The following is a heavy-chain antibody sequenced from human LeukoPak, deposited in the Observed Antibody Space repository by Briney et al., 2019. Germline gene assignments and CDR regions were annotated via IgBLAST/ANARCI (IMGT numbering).Heavy chain of an antibody. V-gene: IGHV3-53*01. CDR1: GFTVSSNY. J-gene: IGHJ6*02. CDR3: AREGNYYDMDV. CDR2: IFSGGTT. Sequence: GGSLRLSCAAFGFTVSSNYMSWVRQAPGKGLEWVSVIFSGGTTYYADSVKGRFTISRDNSKNTLYLQMNSLRAEDTAVYYCAREGNYYDMDVWGQGTTVTVSS.